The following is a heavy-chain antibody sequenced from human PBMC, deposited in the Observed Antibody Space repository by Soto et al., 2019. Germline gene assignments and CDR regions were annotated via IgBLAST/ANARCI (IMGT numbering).Heavy chain of an antibody. CDR1: GFTFSSYS. CDR2: ISSSSSTI. J-gene: IGHJ3*02. CDR3: AKIPHSSSWYLDAFDI. D-gene: IGHD6-13*01. Sequence: GGSLRLSCAASGFTFSSYSMNWVRQAPGKGLEWVSYISSSSSTIYYADSVKGRFTISRDNSKNTLYLQMNSLRAEDTAVYYCAKIPHSSSWYLDAFDIWGQGTMVTVS. V-gene: IGHV3-48*01.